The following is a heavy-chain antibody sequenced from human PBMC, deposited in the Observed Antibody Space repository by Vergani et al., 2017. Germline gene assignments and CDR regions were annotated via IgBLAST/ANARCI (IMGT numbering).Heavy chain of an antibody. CDR1: GFTFSNAW. CDR2: IKSKTDGGTT. Sequence: EVQLVESGGGLVKPGGSLRLSCAASGFTFSNAWMSWVRQAPGKGLEWVGRIKSKTDGGTTDYAAPVKGRFTISRDDSTNTLYLQMNSLKTEDTAVYYCTTDYDILTGYYVDYWGQGTLVTVSS. J-gene: IGHJ4*02. V-gene: IGHV3-15*01. D-gene: IGHD3-9*01. CDR3: TTDYDILTGYYVDY.